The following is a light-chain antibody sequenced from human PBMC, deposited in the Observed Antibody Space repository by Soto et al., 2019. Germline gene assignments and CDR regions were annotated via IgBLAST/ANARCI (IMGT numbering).Light chain of an antibody. V-gene: IGLV1-44*01. Sequence: QSLLTQPPSASGTPGQRVTISCSGSSSNIGSSSVNWYQQLPGTAPKLLIYNNNQWPSGVPDRFSGSKSGTSASLAISGLQSEDEADYYCAAWDVTMNGLYGVGNGTKVTVL. CDR2: NNN. J-gene: IGLJ1*01. CDR1: SSNIGSSS. CDR3: AAWDVTMNGLYG.